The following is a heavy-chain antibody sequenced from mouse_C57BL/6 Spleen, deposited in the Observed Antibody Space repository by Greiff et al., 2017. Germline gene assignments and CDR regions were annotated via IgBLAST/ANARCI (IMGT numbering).Heavy chain of an antibody. Sequence: QVQLQQPGAELVKPGASVKLSCKASGYTFTSYWMHWVKQRPGRGLEWIGEILPGSGSTNYNEKFKGKATFTADTSSNTAYMQLSSLTTEDSAIYYCARDYGSSPWFAYWGQGTLVTVSA. CDR2: ILPGSGST. V-gene: IGHV1-9*01. CDR1: GYTFTSYW. J-gene: IGHJ3*01. D-gene: IGHD1-1*01. CDR3: ARDYGSSPWFAY.